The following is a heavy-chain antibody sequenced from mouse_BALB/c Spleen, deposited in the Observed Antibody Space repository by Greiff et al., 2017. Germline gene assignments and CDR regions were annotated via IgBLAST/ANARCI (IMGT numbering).Heavy chain of an antibody. J-gene: IGHJ3*01. CDR1: GYSITSDYA. D-gene: IGHD2-4*01. CDR3: AREATMITTAWFAY. Sequence: DVQLQESGPGLVKPSQSLSLTCTVTGYSITSDYAWNWIRQFPGNKLEWMGYISYSGSTSYNPSLKSRISITRDTSKNQFFLQLNSVTTEDTATYYCAREATMITTAWFAYWGQGTLVTVSA. CDR2: ISYSGST. V-gene: IGHV3-2*02.